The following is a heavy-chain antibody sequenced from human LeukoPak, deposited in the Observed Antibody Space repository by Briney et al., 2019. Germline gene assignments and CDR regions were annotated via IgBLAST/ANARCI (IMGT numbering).Heavy chain of an antibody. CDR2: ISYDGSTK. CDR3: ASSGYCSGGSCHDYFDY. J-gene: IGHJ4*02. CDR1: GFTFSSYG. V-gene: IGHV3-30*03. D-gene: IGHD2-15*01. Sequence: PGGSLRLSCAASGFTFSSYGMHWVRQAPGKGLEWVAVISYDGSTKYYADSVKGRFAISRDNSKNTLYLQMNSLRVEDTAVYYCASSGYCSGGSCHDYFDYWGQGTLVTVSS.